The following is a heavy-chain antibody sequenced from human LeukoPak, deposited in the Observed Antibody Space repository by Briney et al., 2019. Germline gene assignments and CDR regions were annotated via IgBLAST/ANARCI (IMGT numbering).Heavy chain of an antibody. CDR1: GFTFSSYW. J-gene: IGHJ5*02. V-gene: IGHV3-74*01. D-gene: IGHD6-25*01. CDR3: ARDPGQRLQRGSGDSNWFDP. CDR2: INTDGSST. Sequence: GGSLRLSCAASGFTFSSYWMHWVRQAPGKGLVWVSRINTDGSSTSYADSVKGRFTISRDNAKNTLYLQMNSLRAEDTAVYYCARDPGQRLQRGSGDSNWFDPWGQGTLVTVSS.